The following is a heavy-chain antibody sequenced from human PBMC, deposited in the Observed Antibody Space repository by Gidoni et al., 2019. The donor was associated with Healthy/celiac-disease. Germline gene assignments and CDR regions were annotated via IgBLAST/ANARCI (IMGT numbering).Heavy chain of an antibody. CDR3: AKDLLRWEAAAGPLDY. D-gene: IGHD6-13*01. Sequence: EVQLLESGGGLVQPGGSLRLSCAASGFTFSSYAMSWVRQAPGKGLELVSAISGSGGSTYYADSVKGRFTISRDNSKNTLYLQMNSLRAEDTAVYYCAKDLLRWEAAAGPLDYWGQGTLVTVSS. CDR1: GFTFSSYA. CDR2: ISGSGGST. V-gene: IGHV3-23*01. J-gene: IGHJ4*02.